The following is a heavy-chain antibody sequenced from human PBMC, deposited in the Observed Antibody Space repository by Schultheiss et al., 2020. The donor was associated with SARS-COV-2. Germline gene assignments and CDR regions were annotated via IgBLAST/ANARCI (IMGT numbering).Heavy chain of an antibody. V-gene: IGHV4-39*07. Sequence: SETLSLTCTVSGGSISSYYWGWIRQPPGKGLEWIGSIYHSGSTYYNPSLKSRVTMSVDTSKNQFSLKLSSVTAADTAVYYCARGLALGARGDAFDNWGQGTMVTVAS. CDR3: ARGLALGARGDAFDN. J-gene: IGHJ3*02. D-gene: IGHD3-16*01. CDR2: IYHSGST. CDR1: GGSISSYY.